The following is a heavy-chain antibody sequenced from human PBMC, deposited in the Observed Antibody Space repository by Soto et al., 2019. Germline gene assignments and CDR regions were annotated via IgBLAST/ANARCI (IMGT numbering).Heavy chain of an antibody. Sequence: SETLSLPCTVSGGSVRSGHYYWSWIRQPPGKGLEWIGHFSYSGTTKYNRSLKSRVAISEDTSKNQFSLKLSSVTAADTAVYFCARLLIHYSDSFNYPYYFDSWGQGTLVTVSS. CDR3: ARLLIHYSDSFNYPYYFDS. D-gene: IGHD3-22*01. CDR2: FSYSGTT. CDR1: GGSVRSGHYY. V-gene: IGHV4-61*01. J-gene: IGHJ4*02.